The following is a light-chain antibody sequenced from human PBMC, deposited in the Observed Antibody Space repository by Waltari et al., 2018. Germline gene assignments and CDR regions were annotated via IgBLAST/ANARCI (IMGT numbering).Light chain of an antibody. J-gene: IGKJ1*01. Sequence: EIVLTQSPGTLSLSPGERATPFCRASQSLPRALAWYRQKPGQAPRLLIYGTSSRATGIPDRFSGSGSGTDFSLTISRLEPEDCAVYYCQHYVRLPATFGQGTKVEIK. CDR1: QSLPRA. V-gene: IGKV3-20*01. CDR2: GTS. CDR3: QHYVRLPAT.